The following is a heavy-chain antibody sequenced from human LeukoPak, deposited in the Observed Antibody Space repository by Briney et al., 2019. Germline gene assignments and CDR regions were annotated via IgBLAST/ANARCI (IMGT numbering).Heavy chain of an antibody. D-gene: IGHD6-13*01. CDR3: TSLYSSNWYLGDY. CDR1: SGSISSSSYY. CDR2: ITHSGIP. Sequence: SETLSLTCTVSSGSISSSSYYWGWIRQPPGKGLEWIGSITHSGIPYYSPSLRSRVTISLDASKNQFSLKLTSVTAADTAVYYCTSLYSSNWYLGDYWGQGALVTVSS. J-gene: IGHJ4*02. V-gene: IGHV4-39*07.